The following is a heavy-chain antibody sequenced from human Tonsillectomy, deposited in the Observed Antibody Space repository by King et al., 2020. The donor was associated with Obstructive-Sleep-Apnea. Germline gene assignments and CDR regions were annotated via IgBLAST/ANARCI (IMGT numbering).Heavy chain of an antibody. CDR1: GFTFSSYW. V-gene: IGHV3-7*01. CDR3: ARVRDCSGGSCYSPSEYYFDY. D-gene: IGHD2-15*01. Sequence: VQLVESGGGLVQPVGSLRLSCAASGFTFSSYWMSWVRQAPGKGLEWVANIKQDGSEKYYVDSVKGRFTISRDNAKNSLYLQMNSLRAEDTAVYYCARVRDCSGGSCYSPSEYYFDYWGQGTLVTVSS. CDR2: IKQDGSEK. J-gene: IGHJ4*02.